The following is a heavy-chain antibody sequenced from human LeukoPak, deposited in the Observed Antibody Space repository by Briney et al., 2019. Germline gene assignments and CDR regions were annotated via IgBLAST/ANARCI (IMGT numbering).Heavy chain of an antibody. CDR2: ISSSGSTI. V-gene: IGHV3-11*01. CDR1: GFTFSDYY. Sequence: PGGSLRLSCAASGFTFSDYYMSWIRQDPGKGLEWGSYISSSGSTIYYADSVKGRFTISRDNAKNSLYLQMNSLRAEDTAVYYCARDAKGGYSGSYYGLWGQGTLVTVSS. D-gene: IGHD1-26*01. CDR3: ARDAKGGYSGSYYGL. J-gene: IGHJ4*02.